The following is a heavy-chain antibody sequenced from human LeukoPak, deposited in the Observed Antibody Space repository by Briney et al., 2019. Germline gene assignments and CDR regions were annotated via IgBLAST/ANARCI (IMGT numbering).Heavy chain of an antibody. Sequence: LAGGSLRLSCAVSGFTFSGFWMSWSRQAPGKGLEWVASINSDGSEGYYADVVKGRFTISRDNAKNSLYPQINSLRAEDTAVYYCARSSYSSSSSVWGQGTMVTVSS. D-gene: IGHD6-6*01. CDR3: ARSSYSSSSSV. V-gene: IGHV3-7*03. CDR2: INSDGSEG. J-gene: IGHJ3*01. CDR1: GFTFSGFW.